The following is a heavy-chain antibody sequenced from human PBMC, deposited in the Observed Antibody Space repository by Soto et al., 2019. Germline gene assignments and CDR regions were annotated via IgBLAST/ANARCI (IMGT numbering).Heavy chain of an antibody. CDR1: GDTFIGYY. J-gene: IGHJ4*01. CDR2: INVHRGTT. CDR3: ARASPDHYFDY. Sequence: ASVKVSCKSSGDTFIGYYFHWVRQAPGQGLEWMGWINVHRGTTNYAQRFQGRVTMTRDTSINTAYLELRGLTSDDTAVYSCARASPDHYFDYWGHGTLVTVSS. V-gene: IGHV1-2*02.